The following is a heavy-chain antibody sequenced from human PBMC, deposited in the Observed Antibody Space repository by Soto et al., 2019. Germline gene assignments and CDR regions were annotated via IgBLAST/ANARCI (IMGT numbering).Heavy chain of an antibody. V-gene: IGHV3-7*01. D-gene: IGHD1-26*01. Sequence: EVQLVESGGGLVQPGGSLRLSCAASGFTFSNYWMSWVRQVPGEGLEWVANMNPDGSQTNYMDSVKGRFTISRDNAKNSLYLQMYSLRGEDTAVYYCARMGDDYWGQGTLVAVSS. CDR2: MNPDGSQT. CDR3: ARMGDDY. J-gene: IGHJ4*02. CDR1: GFTFSNYW.